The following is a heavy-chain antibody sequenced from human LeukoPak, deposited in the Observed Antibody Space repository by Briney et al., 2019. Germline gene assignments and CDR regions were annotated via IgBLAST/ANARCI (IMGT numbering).Heavy chain of an antibody. Sequence: GGSLRLSCAASGFTLSNYWMHWVRQAPGRGLVWDSRISGDGSSTSYADSVKGRFTISRDNAKNTLYLQINSLRTEDTAVYYCARKYNWNFPFEFWGQGTLVTVSS. V-gene: IGHV3-74*01. CDR3: ARKYNWNFPFEF. CDR1: GFTLSNYW. D-gene: IGHD1-7*01. J-gene: IGHJ4*02. CDR2: ISGDGSST.